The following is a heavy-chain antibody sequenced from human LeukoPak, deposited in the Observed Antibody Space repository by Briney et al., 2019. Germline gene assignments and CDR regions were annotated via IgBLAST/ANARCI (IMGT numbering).Heavy chain of an antibody. Sequence: ASVKVSCKASGGTFSSYAISWVRQAPGQGLEWMGGIIPIFGTANYAQKFQGRVTITADESTSTAYMELSSLRSEDTAVYYCAREEMATMPIYYYGMDAWGQGTTVTVSS. J-gene: IGHJ6*02. CDR1: GGTFSSYA. D-gene: IGHD5-24*01. CDR2: IIPIFGTA. CDR3: AREEMATMPIYYYGMDA. V-gene: IGHV1-69*01.